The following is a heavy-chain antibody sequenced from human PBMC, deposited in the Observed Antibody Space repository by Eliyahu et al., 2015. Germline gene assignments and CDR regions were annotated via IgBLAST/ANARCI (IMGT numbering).Heavy chain of an antibody. CDR2: FDPEDGET. J-gene: IGHJ4*02. CDR1: GYPLXEXS. D-gene: IGHD3-3*01. V-gene: IGHV1-24*01. Sequence: QVQLVQSGAEVXKPGASVKVSCKVSGYPLXEXSXHXVRQAPGKGLEWMGGFDPEDGETIYXQKFQGRVTMTEDTSTDTAYMELSSLRSEDTAVYYCATVVKATIFGVARTGFDYWGQGTLVTVSS. CDR3: ATVVKATIFGVARTGFDY.